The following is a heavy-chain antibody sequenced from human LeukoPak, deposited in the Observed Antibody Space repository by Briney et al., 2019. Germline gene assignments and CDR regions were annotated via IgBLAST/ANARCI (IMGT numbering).Heavy chain of an antibody. J-gene: IGHJ4*02. Sequence: SETLSLTCTVSGYSTSSGFYWGWIRQPPGKGLEWIGSIYHSGSTYYNPSLKSRVTISVDTSKNQFSLKLSSVTAADTAVYYCARGRPYSDYWGQGTLVTVSS. V-gene: IGHV4-38-2*02. CDR3: ARGRPYSDY. CDR2: IYHSGST. CDR1: GYSTSSGFY.